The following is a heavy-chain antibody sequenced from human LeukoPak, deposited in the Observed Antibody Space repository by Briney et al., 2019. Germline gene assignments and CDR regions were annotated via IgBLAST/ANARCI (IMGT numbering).Heavy chain of an antibody. J-gene: IGHJ3*02. CDR3: ARDYRSYSYGRGALDI. V-gene: IGHV3-30*19. Sequence: GGSLRLSCAASGFTFSSYGMHWVRQAPGKGLEWVALISHDGSNKYDPDSVKGRFTISRDNSKNTLYLQMSSLRAEDTAVYYCARDYRSYSYGRGALDIWGQGTMVTVSS. CDR1: GFTFSSYG. CDR2: ISHDGSNK. D-gene: IGHD5-18*01.